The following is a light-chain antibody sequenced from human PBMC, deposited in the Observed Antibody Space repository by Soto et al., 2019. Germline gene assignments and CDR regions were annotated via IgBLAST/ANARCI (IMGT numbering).Light chain of an antibody. J-gene: IGKJ5*01. CDR3: QQYGRSLIT. V-gene: IGKV3-20*01. CDR2: GAS. Sequence: EIVLTQSPGTLSLSPGERATLSCRASQSVSGMAWYQQIRGQAPRLLIYGASTRATGIPDRFSGSGSGTDFTLTISSLEPEDFSVYYCQQYGRSLITFGQGTRLGIK. CDR1: QSVSG.